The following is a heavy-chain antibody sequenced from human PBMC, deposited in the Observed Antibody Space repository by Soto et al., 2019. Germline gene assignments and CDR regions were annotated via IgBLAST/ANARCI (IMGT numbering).Heavy chain of an antibody. Sequence: EVQLVESGGALVQPGGSLRLSCAASGFTFSDHHMDWVRQAPGKGLEWVGRTRNKGNSYTTEYAASVKGRFTISRDESNNSLYLQMIRLKAGETAVYYCAVVGATGAYWGQGTLVTVSS. CDR1: GFTFSDHH. D-gene: IGHD1-26*01. J-gene: IGHJ4*02. CDR2: TRNKGNSYTT. V-gene: IGHV3-72*01. CDR3: AVVGATGAY.